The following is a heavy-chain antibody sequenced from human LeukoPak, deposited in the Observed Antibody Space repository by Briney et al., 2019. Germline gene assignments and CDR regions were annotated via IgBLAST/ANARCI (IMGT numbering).Heavy chain of an antibody. CDR1: GFTFSSYA. V-gene: IGHV3-23*01. CDR2: ISGSGGST. J-gene: IGHJ4*02. CDR3: AKVWDYSSAPGNY. Sequence: GGSPRLSRAASGFTFSSYAMSWVRQAPGKGLEWVSAISGSGGSTYYADSVKGRFTISRDNSKNTLYLQMNSLRAEDTAVYYCAKVWDYSSAPGNYWGRGTLVTVSS. D-gene: IGHD3-22*01.